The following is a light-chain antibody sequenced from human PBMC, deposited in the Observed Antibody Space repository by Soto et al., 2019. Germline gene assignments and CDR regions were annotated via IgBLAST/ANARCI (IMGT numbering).Light chain of an antibody. Sequence: EIPLTQSPSFLAACVGDRVTMXCRASQGIGTYLAWYQQKPGKAPELLIYAASTLQSGGPSRFSGSGSGTDFTRTISCLQSEDFATYYGQQYYSFPLTFGGGTKVDIK. CDR2: AAS. V-gene: IGKV1-9*01. CDR1: QGIGTY. CDR3: QQYYSFPLT. J-gene: IGKJ4*02.